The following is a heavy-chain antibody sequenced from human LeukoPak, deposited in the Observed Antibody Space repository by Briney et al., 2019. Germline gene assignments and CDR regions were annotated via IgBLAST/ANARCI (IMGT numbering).Heavy chain of an antibody. CDR2: INHSGST. V-gene: IGHV4-34*01. Sequence: SETLSLTCAVYGGSFSDYYWSWIRQPPGEGLEWIGEINHSGSTNYNPSLKSRVTILVDTSKNQFSLKLSSVTAADTAVYYCARGLTSMPPGGYWGQGTLVTVSS. J-gene: IGHJ4*02. D-gene: IGHD2/OR15-2a*01. CDR3: ARGLTSMPPGGY. CDR1: GGSFSDYY.